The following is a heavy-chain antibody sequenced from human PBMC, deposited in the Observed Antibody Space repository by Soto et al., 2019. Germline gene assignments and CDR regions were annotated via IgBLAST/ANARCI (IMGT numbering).Heavy chain of an antibody. Sequence: PGGSLRLSCAASGFTFSSYAVSWVRQAPGKGLEWVSTISGSGGVTYYADSVKGRFTISRDNSKNTLYLQMYSLRAEDTAVYYCAKSHRGYSRSDMAVWGQGTSVTVSS. V-gene: IGHV3-23*01. J-gene: IGHJ6*02. CDR1: GFTFSSYA. D-gene: IGHD6-6*01. CDR3: AKSHRGYSRSDMAV. CDR2: ISGSGGVT.